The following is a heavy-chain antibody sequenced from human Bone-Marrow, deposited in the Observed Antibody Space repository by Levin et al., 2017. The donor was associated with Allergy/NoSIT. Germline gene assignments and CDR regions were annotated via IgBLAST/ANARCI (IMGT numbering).Heavy chain of an antibody. CDR2: IYYSGST. CDR3: ARDWGYCSGANCYPSWYFDL. CDR1: GGSVSSGNYY. V-gene: IGHV4-61*01. D-gene: IGHD2-15*01. J-gene: IGHJ2*01. Sequence: SETLSLTCTVSGGSVSSGNYYWSWIRQPPGTGLEWFGYIYYSGSTNYNPSLKSRVTISVDTSKNQFSLKLSSVTAADTAVYYCARDWGYCSGANCYPSWYFDLWGRGTLVTVSS.